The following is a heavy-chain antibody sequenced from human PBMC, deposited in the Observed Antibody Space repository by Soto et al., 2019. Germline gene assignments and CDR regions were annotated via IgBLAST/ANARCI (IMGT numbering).Heavy chain of an antibody. D-gene: IGHD6-19*01. CDR1: GFTFRSYA. CDR2: ISYDGSNK. V-gene: IGHV3-30-3*01. Sequence: QVQLVESGGGVVQPGRSLRLSCAASGFTFRSYAMHWVRQAPGKGLEWVAVISYDGSNKYYADSVKGRFTISRDNSKQTLYLQMNSLGAEDTAVYYCARDIAVAGNSGAYYYYGMGVWGQGTTVTVSS. J-gene: IGHJ6*02. CDR3: ARDIAVAGNSGAYYYYGMGV.